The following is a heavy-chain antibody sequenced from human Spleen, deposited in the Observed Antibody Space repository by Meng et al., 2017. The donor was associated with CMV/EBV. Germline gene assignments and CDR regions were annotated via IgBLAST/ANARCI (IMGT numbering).Heavy chain of an antibody. D-gene: IGHD3-16*02. CDR1: GGTFSSHT. Sequence: KASGGTFSSHTISWVRQAPGQGLEWMGGLITMFNTTNYAQTLQGRVTITTDASTTTAYMELSSLQSEDTAIYYCVRGLVARYPTSVDSWGQGTLVTVSS. J-gene: IGHJ4*02. V-gene: IGHV1-69*05. CDR2: LITMFNTT. CDR3: VRGLVARYPTSVDS.